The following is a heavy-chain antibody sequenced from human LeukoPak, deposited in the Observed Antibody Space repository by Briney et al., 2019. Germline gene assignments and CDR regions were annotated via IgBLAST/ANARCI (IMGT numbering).Heavy chain of an antibody. CDR2: ISYDGSIK. D-gene: IGHD6-13*01. V-gene: IGHV3-33*05. Sequence: PGRSLRLFCAATGFIFSNYGIHWVRQAPGKGLEWVAVISYDGSIKYYADSVKGRFNISRDNSKNTLYLQMNSLRAEDTAVYYCARESPYSSSYNYWGQGTLVTVSS. CDR1: GFIFSNYG. CDR3: ARESPYSSSYNY. J-gene: IGHJ4*02.